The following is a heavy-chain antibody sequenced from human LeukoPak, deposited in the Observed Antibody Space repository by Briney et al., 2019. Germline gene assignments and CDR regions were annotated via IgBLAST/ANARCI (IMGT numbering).Heavy chain of an antibody. V-gene: IGHV3-74*01. Sequence: PGGSLRLSCAASGFTFSSYWMHWVRQAPGKGLVWVSRINSDGSSTSYADSVKGRFTISRDNAKNTLYLQMNSLRAEDTAVYYCARIGSGSYYPDYWGQGTLVTVSS. CDR2: INSDGSST. CDR3: ARIGSGSYYPDY. D-gene: IGHD3-10*01. J-gene: IGHJ4*02. CDR1: GFTFSSYW.